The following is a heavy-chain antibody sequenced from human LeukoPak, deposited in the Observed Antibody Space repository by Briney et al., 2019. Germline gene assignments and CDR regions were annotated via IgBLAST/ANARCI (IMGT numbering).Heavy chain of an antibody. CDR2: IRYDGSNK. CDR1: GFTFSSYG. Sequence: PGGSLRLSSAASGFTFSSYGMHWVRQAPGKGLEWVAFIRYDGSNKYYADSVKGRFTISRDNSKNTLNLQMNSLRAEDTAVYYCAKDARDRLRFLEWSSFDYWGQGTLVTVSS. D-gene: IGHD3-3*01. V-gene: IGHV3-30*02. CDR3: AKDARDRLRFLEWSSFDY. J-gene: IGHJ4*02.